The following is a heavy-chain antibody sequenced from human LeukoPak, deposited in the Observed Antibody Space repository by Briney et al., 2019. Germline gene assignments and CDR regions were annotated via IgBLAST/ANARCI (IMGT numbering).Heavy chain of an antibody. CDR1: GFTFSSYA. V-gene: IGHV3-23*01. Sequence: GGSLRLSCTASGFTFSSYAMSWVRQAPGKGLEWVSAISGSGGRTYYADSVKGRFTISRDNSKNTLYLQMNTLRADDTAVYYCAKDDTYSYDTSGYYYFDYRGQGALVTVSS. D-gene: IGHD3-22*01. CDR2: ISGSGGRT. J-gene: IGHJ4*02. CDR3: AKDDTYSYDTSGYYYFDY.